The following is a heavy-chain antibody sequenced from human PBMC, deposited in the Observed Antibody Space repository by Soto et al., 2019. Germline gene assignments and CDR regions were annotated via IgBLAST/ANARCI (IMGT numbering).Heavy chain of an antibody. J-gene: IGHJ4*02. CDR1: GFTFDDYA. CDR2: ISWDSGNL. D-gene: IGHD6-19*01. V-gene: IGHV3-9*01. CDR3: ARDQWRLFDY. Sequence: GGSLRLSCAASGFTFDDYAMHWVRQGPGKGLEWVASISWDSGNLGYADSVKGRFTISRDNAKNSVYLQMNSLRAEDTAVYYCARDQWRLFDYWGQGTQVTVSS.